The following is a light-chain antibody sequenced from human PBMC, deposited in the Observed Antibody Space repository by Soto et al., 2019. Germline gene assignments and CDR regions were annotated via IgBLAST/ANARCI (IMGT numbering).Light chain of an antibody. V-gene: IGLV1-40*01. CDR1: SSNIGAGYD. Sequence: QSVLTQPPSVSGAPGQRVTISCTGSSSNIGAGYDVHWYQQLPGTAPKLLIYGNSNRPAGVPDRFSGSKSGTSASLAITGLQAADEPHYYCQSYDSSLSGYVVFGGGTKLTVL. J-gene: IGLJ2*01. CDR2: GNS. CDR3: QSYDSSLSGYVV.